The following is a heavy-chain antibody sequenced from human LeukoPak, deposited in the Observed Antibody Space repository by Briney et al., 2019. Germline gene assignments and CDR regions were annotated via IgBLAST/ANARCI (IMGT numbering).Heavy chain of an antibody. J-gene: IGHJ4*02. D-gene: IGHD4-17*01. CDR3: ARAYGDYVPFDY. V-gene: IGHV1-2*02. CDR1: GYTFTGYY. Sequence: GASVKVSCKASGYTFTGYYMHWVRQAPGQGLEWMGWVNPSSGGTNYAQKFQGRVTMTRDTSISTAHMELSRLRSDDTAVYYCARAYGDYVPFDYWGQGTLVTVSS. CDR2: VNPSSGGT.